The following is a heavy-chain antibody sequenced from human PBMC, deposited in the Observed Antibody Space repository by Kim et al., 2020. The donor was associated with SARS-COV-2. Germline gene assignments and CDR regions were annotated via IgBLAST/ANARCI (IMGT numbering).Heavy chain of an antibody. CDR3: ARGPFEYSTSSGYYFYGL. D-gene: IGHD6-6*01. CDR1: GCSISSYC. J-gene: IGHJ6*01. CDR2: IYYSGST. Sequence: SETLSLTCTVSGCSISSYCWSWIRQPPGKGLEWIGYIYYSGSTTYSPSLKSRVTISVDTSKKQFSLQLNSVTAADTAVYYCARGPFEYSTSSGYYFYGL. V-gene: IGHV4-59*13.